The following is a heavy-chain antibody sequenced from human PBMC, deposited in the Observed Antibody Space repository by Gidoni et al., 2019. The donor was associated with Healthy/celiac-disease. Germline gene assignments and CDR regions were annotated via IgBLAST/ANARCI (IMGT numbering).Heavy chain of an antibody. Sequence: GIANYAQKFQGRVTITADKSTSTAYMELSSLRSEDTAVYYCARISQHGMDVWGQGTTVTVSS. CDR2: GIA. CDR3: ARISQHGMDV. V-gene: IGHV1-69*02. J-gene: IGHJ6*02.